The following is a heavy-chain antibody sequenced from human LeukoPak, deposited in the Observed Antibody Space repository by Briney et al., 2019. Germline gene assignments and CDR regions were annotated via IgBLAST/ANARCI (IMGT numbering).Heavy chain of an antibody. CDR3: ARSKSGTHSWFDP. CDR2: IYYSGST. D-gene: IGHD1-26*01. J-gene: IGHJ5*02. Sequence: PSETLSLTCTVSGGSISSSSYYWGWIRQPPGKGLEWIGSIYYSGSTYYNPSLKSRVTISIDTSKNQFSLELTSVTAADTAVYYCARSKSGTHSWFDPWGQGTPVTVSS. CDR1: GGSISSSSYY. V-gene: IGHV4-39*07.